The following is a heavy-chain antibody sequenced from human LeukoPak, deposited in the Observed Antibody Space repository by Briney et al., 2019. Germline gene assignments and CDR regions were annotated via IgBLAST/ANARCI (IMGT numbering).Heavy chain of an antibody. CDR1: GGSISSYY. D-gene: IGHD3-3*01. Sequence: SETLSLTCTVSGGSISSYYWSWIRQPPGKGLEWIGYIYYSGSTNYNPSLKSRVTISVDTSKNQFSLKLSSVTAADTAVYYCARGEIDGFWSGYVFDYWGQGTLVTVSS. CDR2: IYYSGST. J-gene: IGHJ4*02. V-gene: IGHV4-59*08. CDR3: ARGEIDGFWSGYVFDY.